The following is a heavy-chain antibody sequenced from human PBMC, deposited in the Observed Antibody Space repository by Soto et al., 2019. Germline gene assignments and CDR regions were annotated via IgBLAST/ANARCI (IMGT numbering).Heavy chain of an antibody. CDR3: ARDLKEFQNYYDSSGYYPNWFDT. CDR1: GGTFSSYA. V-gene: IGHV1-69*06. Sequence: SVKVSCKASGGTFSSYAISWVRQAPGQGLEWMGGIIPIFGTANYAQKFQGRVTITADKSTSTAYMELSSLRSEDTAVYYCARDLKEFQNYYDSSGYYPNWFDTWGQGTQVTVSS. D-gene: IGHD3-22*01. CDR2: IIPIFGTA. J-gene: IGHJ5*02.